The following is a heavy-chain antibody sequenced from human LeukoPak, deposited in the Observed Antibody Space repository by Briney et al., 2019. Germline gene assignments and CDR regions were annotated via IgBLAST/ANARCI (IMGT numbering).Heavy chain of an antibody. CDR1: GGSISSSY. D-gene: IGHD1-26*01. J-gene: IGHJ4*02. V-gene: IGHV4-59*01. CDR2: IYYSGST. Sequence: SETLSLTCTVSGGSISSSYWSWIRQPPGKGLEWIGYIYYSGSTNYNPSLKSRVTISVDTSKNQFSLKLSSVTAADTAVYYCAKGGTYGGGADYWGQGTLVTVSS. CDR3: AKGGTYGGGADY.